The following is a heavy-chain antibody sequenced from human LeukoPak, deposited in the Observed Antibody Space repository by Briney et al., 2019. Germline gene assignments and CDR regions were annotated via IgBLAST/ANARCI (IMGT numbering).Heavy chain of an antibody. CDR3: ARALTIFGVVPPGY. Sequence: PETLSLTCTVSGGSISSYYCSWIRQPAGKGLEWIGRIYTSGSTNYNPSLKSRVTMSVDTSKNQFSLKLSSVTAADTAVYYCARALTIFGVVPPGYWGQGTLVTVSS. CDR1: GGSISSYY. D-gene: IGHD3-3*01. CDR2: IYTSGST. J-gene: IGHJ4*02. V-gene: IGHV4-4*07.